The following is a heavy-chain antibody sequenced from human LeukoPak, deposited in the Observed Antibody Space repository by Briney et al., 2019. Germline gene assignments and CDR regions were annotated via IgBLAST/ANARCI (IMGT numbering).Heavy chain of an antibody. J-gene: IGHJ6*04. CDR2: ISSSSSYI. Sequence: GGSLRLSCAASGFTFSSYSMNWVRQAPGKGLEWVSSISSSSSYIYYADSVKGRFTISRDNAKSSLYLQMNSLRAEDTAVYYCARGPRLQKLPNVWGKGTTVTVSS. CDR1: GFTFSSYS. V-gene: IGHV3-21*01. CDR3: ARGPRLQKLPNV. D-gene: IGHD4-11*01.